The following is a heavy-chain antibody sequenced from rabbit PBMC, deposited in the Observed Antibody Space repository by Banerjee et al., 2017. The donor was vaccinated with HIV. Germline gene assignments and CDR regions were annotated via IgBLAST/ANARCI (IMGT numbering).Heavy chain of an antibody. J-gene: IGHJ4*01. V-gene: IGHV1S43*01. CDR2: IHYDGRT. CDR1: GLDFSSADW. Sequence: QSLEESGGDLVKPGASLTLTCTASGLDFSSADWICWVRQTPEKGLEYIGYIHYDGRTYYASWVNGRFTISRSTSLNTVDLKMTSLTAADTASYFCARDLAGVIGWNFNLWGQGTLVTVS. CDR3: ARDLAGVIGWNFNL. D-gene: IGHD4-1*01.